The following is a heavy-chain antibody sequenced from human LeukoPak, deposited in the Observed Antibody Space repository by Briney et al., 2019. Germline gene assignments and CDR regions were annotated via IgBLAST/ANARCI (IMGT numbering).Heavy chain of an antibody. CDR2: IYYSGST. Sequence: PSETLSLTCTVSGGSISSSSYYWGWIRQPPGKGLEWIGSIYYSGSTYYNPSLKSRVTIFVDTSKNQFSLKLTSVTAADTAVYHCARVIAAGGLGYFDLWGRGTLVTVSS. CDR1: GGSISSSSYY. CDR3: ARVIAAGGLGYFDL. V-gene: IGHV4-39*01. J-gene: IGHJ2*01. D-gene: IGHD6-13*01.